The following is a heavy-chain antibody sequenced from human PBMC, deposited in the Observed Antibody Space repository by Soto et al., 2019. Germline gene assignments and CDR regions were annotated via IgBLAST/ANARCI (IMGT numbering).Heavy chain of an antibody. CDR3: DRVGGGYSSSPGRAFDI. J-gene: IGHJ3*02. D-gene: IGHD6-6*01. V-gene: IGHV4-30-2*01. Sequence: SETQSLTCAVSGGSISSGGYSWSWIRQPPGKGLGWIGDIYHSGSTYYNPSLKSRVTISIDRYKNQFSLKLSSVTAADTDVYYCDRVGGGYSSSPGRAFDIWCQGTMVNVSS. CDR1: GGSISSGGYS. CDR2: IYHSGST.